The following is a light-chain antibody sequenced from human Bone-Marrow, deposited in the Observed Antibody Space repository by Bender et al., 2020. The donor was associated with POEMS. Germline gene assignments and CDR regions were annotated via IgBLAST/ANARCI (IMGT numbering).Light chain of an antibody. Sequence: SALTQPPSVSGSPGQSVTISCTGTSSDVGGYNYVSWYQQHPDKAPKLIIYEVSKRPPGVADRFSGSKSGNTASLTVSGLQAEDEADYYCSSYAGGDLFVFGAPTKVTV. CDR1: SSDVGGYNY. V-gene: IGLV2-8*01. J-gene: IGLJ1*01. CDR3: SSYAGGDLFV. CDR2: EVS.